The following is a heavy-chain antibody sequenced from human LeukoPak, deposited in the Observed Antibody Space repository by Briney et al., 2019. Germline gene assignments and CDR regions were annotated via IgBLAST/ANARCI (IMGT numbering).Heavy chain of an antibody. CDR2: IYYSGST. Sequence: SETLSLTCTVSGGSISSYYWSWIRQPPGKGLEWIGYIYYSGSTNYNPSLKSRVTISVDTSKNQFSLKLSSVSAADTAVYYCARESSYGPVDYWGQGTLVTVSS. CDR3: ARESSYGPVDY. J-gene: IGHJ4*02. D-gene: IGHD5-18*01. CDR1: GGSISSYY. V-gene: IGHV4-59*01.